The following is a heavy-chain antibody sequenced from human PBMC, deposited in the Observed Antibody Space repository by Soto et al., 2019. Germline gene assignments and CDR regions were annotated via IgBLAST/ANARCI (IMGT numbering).Heavy chain of an antibody. V-gene: IGHV1-3*01. D-gene: IGHD6-19*01. CDR1: GYMFTTNA. Sequence: QVQLVQSGAEVKKPGASVKVSCKASGYMFTTNAIHWVRQAPGHRLGWMAWINPANGKTKSSQKYQGRVTFTRDTSATTAYMELTSLTPEDTAVYYCARHSGQWLVLGTVDYWGQGTLVTVSS. CDR3: ARHSGQWLVLGTVDY. CDR2: INPANGKT. J-gene: IGHJ4*02.